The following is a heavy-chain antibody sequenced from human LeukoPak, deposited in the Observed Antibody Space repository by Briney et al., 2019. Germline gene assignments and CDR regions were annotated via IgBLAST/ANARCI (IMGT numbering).Heavy chain of an antibody. Sequence: GGSLRLSCAASGFTFSSYAMYWVRQAPGKGLVWVSRISSDGSSTIYADSVKGRFTISRDNAKNSLYLQMNSLRAEDTALYYCAKDLDRVPYGMDVWGQGTTVTVSS. J-gene: IGHJ6*02. CDR1: GFTFSSYA. CDR2: ISSDGSST. V-gene: IGHV3-74*01. CDR3: AKDLDRVPYGMDV. D-gene: IGHD2-2*03.